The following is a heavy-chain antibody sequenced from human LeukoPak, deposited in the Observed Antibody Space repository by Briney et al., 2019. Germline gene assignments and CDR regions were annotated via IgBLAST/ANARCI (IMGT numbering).Heavy chain of an antibody. V-gene: IGHV3-21*01. D-gene: IGHD6-13*01. Sequence: GGSLRLSCAASGFTFSSSTMNWVRQSPGKGLQWVSSVSSSSTYIYYADSVKGRFIISRDNAKNSLYLQMNSLRAEDTAVYCCARRSPIAATGTRRLEDWGQGTLVTVSS. CDR1: GFTFSSST. CDR2: VSSSSTYI. CDR3: ARRSPIAATGTRRLED. J-gene: IGHJ4*02.